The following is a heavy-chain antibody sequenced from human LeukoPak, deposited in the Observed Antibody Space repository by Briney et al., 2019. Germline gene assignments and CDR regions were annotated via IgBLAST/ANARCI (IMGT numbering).Heavy chain of an antibody. V-gene: IGHV1-2*06. J-gene: IGHJ4*02. Sequence: ASVKVSCKASGYTFTGYYMHRVRQAPGQGLEWMGRINPNSGGTNYAQKFQGRVTMTRDTSISTAYMELSRLRSDDTAVYYCARDLTYSGYDRVDYWGQGTLVTVSS. CDR2: INPNSGGT. CDR3: ARDLTYSGYDRVDY. D-gene: IGHD5-12*01. CDR1: GYTFTGYY.